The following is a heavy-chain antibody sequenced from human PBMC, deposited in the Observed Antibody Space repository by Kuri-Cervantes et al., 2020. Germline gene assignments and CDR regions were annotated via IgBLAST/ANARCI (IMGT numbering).Heavy chain of an antibody. Sequence: GESLKISCKVSGFDFGAYAISWIRQAPGKVLEWLGSIRSRTYGGTTEYAASVKGRFIISRDDSKTSAYLQVNRLRTEDTAVYYCTREAHGSGTSYFDHWGQGTLVTVSS. D-gene: IGHD3-10*01. J-gene: IGHJ4*02. V-gene: IGHV3-49*03. CDR2: IRSRTYGGTT. CDR1: GFDFGAYA. CDR3: TREAHGSGTSYFDH.